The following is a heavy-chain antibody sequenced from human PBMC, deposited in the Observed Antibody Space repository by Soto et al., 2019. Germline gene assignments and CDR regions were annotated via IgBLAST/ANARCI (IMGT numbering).Heavy chain of an antibody. V-gene: IGHV1-18*04. J-gene: IGHJ6*02. CDR3: ARDLIVDGPDNHAMDV. CDR2: ISAYNGNT. CDR1: GYTFTSYG. Sequence: ASVKVSCKASGYTFTSYGIIWVRQAPGQGLEWMGWISAYNGNTNYAQKLQGRVTMTTDTSTSTAYMELRSLRSDDTAVYYCARDLIVDGPDNHAMDVWGQGTTVTVSS. D-gene: IGHD3-22*01.